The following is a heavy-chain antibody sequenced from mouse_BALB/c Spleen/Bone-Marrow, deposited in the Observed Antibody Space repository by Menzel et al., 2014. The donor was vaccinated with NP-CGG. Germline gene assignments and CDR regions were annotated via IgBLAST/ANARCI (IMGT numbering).Heavy chain of an antibody. CDR3: AREREITTVVAGDWYFDV. J-gene: IGHJ1*01. CDR2: IHPSDSET. V-gene: IGHV1-61*01. D-gene: IGHD1-1*01. Sequence: QVQLQQSGAELVRPGASVKLSCKASGYSFTSYWMNWVKQRPGQGLEWIGMIHPSDSETRLNQKFKDKATLTVDKSSSKAYMQLSSPTSEDSAVYYCAREREITTVVAGDWYFDVWGAGTTVTVSS. CDR1: GYSFTSYW.